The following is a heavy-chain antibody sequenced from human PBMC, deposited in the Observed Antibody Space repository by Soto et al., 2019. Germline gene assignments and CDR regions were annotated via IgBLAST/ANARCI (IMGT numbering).Heavy chain of an antibody. J-gene: IGHJ5*02. CDR1: GFTFSSYA. CDR3: PRDLGTRWYPWFDT. V-gene: IGHV3-30-3*01. D-gene: IGHD6-13*01. Sequence: GGSLRLSCAASGFTFSSYAMHWVRQAPGKGLEWVAVISYDGSNKYYADSVKGRFTISRDNSKNTLYLQMNSPRAEATAVYYCPRDLGTRWYPWFDTWGQGTLVTVSS. CDR2: ISYDGSNK.